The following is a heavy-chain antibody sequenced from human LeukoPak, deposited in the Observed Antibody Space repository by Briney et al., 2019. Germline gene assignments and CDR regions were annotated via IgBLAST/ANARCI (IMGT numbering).Heavy chain of an antibody. D-gene: IGHD3-10*01. CDR2: IIPIFSTA. Sequence: SVKISCKASGGTFSSYAISWVRQAPGQGLEWMGGIIPIFSTANYAQKFQGRVTITADESTSTAYMELSSLRSEDTAVYYCASCEIYGSGSSVWGKGTTVTVSS. CDR3: ASCEIYGSGSSV. CDR1: GGTFSSYA. J-gene: IGHJ6*04. V-gene: IGHV1-69*19.